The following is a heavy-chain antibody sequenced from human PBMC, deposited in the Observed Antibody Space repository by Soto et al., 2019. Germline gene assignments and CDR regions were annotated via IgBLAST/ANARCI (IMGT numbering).Heavy chain of an antibody. CDR2: IVPIFRTA. Sequence: QVQLVQSGAEVKKPGSSVKVACKVSGDTFSNYVINWVRQAPGQGLEWMGAIVPIFRTANYAQKFQGRVTITADEFTSTAYMELSGLRSDDTATDYCARETSAPGTFREDASDIWGQGTLVTVSS. CDR1: GDTFSNYV. J-gene: IGHJ3*02. D-gene: IGHD6-13*01. V-gene: IGHV1-69*12. CDR3: ARETSAPGTFREDASDI.